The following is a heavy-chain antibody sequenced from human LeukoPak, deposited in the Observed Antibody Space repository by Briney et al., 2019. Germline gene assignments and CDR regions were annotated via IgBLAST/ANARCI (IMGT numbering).Heavy chain of an antibody. CDR2: ISSSSSYI. CDR1: GFTFSSYS. J-gene: IGHJ4*02. Sequence: GSLRLSCAASGFTFSSYSMNWVRQAPGKGLEWVSSISSSSSYIYYADSVKGRFTISRDNAKNSLYLQMNSLRAEDTAVYYCARGNEAGYCSSTSCYSADYWGQGTLVTVSS. CDR3: ARGNEAGYCSSTSCYSADY. D-gene: IGHD2-2*01. V-gene: IGHV3-21*01.